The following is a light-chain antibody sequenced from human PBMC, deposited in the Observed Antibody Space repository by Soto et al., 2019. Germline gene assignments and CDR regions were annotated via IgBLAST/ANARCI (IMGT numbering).Light chain of an antibody. J-gene: IGLJ2*01. CDR1: SGDVGGHDY. Sequence: QSALTQVASVSGSPGQSITISCTGTSGDVGGHDYVSWYQQYPGKAPKLMIYNVNYRPSGVSNRFSGSKSGNTASLTISGLQAEDEANYYCSSYTNTNTVAFGGGTKLTVL. CDR3: SSYTNTNTVA. V-gene: IGLV2-14*03. CDR2: NVN.